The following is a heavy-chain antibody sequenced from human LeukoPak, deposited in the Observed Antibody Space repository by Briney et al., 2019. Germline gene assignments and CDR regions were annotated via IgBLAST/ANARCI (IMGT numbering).Heavy chain of an antibody. V-gene: IGHV3-73*01. Sequence: QSGGSLRLYCAASGFTFSGSAMHWVRRASGKGLEWVGRIRSKANNYATAYAASVKGRFTISRDDSKNTAYLQMNSLKTEDTAVYYCTRLGIGDYCYGMDVWGQGTTVTVSS. CDR1: GFTFSGSA. D-gene: IGHD3-10*01. CDR3: TRLGIGDYCYGMDV. J-gene: IGHJ6*02. CDR2: IRSKANNYAT.